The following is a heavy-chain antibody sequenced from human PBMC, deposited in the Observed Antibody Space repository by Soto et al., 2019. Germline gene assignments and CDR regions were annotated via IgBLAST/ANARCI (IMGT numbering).Heavy chain of an antibody. CDR3: ARDQPGYSRSLNGTFDY. J-gene: IGHJ4*02. D-gene: IGHD6-13*01. CDR1: GFTFSSYS. CDR2: ISSSSSTI. Sequence: EVQLVESGGGLVQPGGSLRLSCSASGFTFSSYSMNWVRQAPGKGLEWVSYISSSSSTIYYADSVKGRFTISRDNAKNSLYLQMNSVRDEDTALYYCARDQPGYSRSLNGTFDYWGQGTLFTVS. V-gene: IGHV3-48*02.